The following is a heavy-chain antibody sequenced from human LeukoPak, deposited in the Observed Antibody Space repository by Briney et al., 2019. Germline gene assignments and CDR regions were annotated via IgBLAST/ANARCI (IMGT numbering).Heavy chain of an antibody. V-gene: IGHV3-48*03. J-gene: IGHJ4*02. CDR2: ISSSGSTI. D-gene: IGHD4-17*01. CDR3: ARFYGDETYFDY. Sequence: GGSLRLSCAASGFTFSSYEMNWVRQAPGKGLEWVSYISSSGSTIYYADSVKGRFTISRDSAKNSLYLQMNSLRAEDTAVYYCARFYGDETYFDYWGQGTLVTVSS. CDR1: GFTFSSYE.